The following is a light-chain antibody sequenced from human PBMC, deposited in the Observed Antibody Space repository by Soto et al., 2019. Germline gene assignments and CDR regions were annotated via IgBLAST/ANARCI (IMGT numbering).Light chain of an antibody. CDR1: QSVSSY. Sequence: EIVLTQSPATLSLSPGERATLSCRASQSVSSYLAWYQQKPGQAPRLLIYDASNRATGIPARFSGSGSGTDCTHSNSSPEPEEYEVYYCKQLSNSLPWTFGQGPNLEIK. V-gene: IGKV3-11*01. CDR3: KQLSNSLPWT. J-gene: IGKJ1*01. CDR2: DAS.